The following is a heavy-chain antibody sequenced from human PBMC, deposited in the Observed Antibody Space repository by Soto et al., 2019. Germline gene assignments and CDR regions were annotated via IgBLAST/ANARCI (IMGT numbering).Heavy chain of an antibody. D-gene: IGHD3-10*01. Sequence: EVQLLESGGGLVQPGGSLRLSCEASGVTFTSFAMSWVRQPPGKGLEWVYAITFSGGGTYFADSVRGRFTVSRDNSKNTVYLQMPRLRAEDTAVSYGVKSRGRLFRLGEIYYFASWCPGTRVTVSS. CDR3: VKSRGRLFRLGEIYYFAS. CDR2: ITFSGGGT. J-gene: IGHJ4*02. CDR1: GVTFTSFA. V-gene: IGHV3-23*01.